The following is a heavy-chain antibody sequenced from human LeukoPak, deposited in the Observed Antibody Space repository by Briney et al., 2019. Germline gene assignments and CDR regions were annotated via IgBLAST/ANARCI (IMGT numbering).Heavy chain of an antibody. D-gene: IGHD6-19*01. J-gene: IGHJ4*02. CDR2: IYCSGST. V-gene: IGHV4-39*01. CDR3: ARQVGSGSKDLDY. CDR1: GGSISSSSYY. Sequence: KASETLSLTCAVSGGSISSSSYYWGWIRQPPGKGLEWIGSIYCSGSTYYNPSLKSRVTISVDTSKNQFSLRLSSVTAADTAVYYCARQVGSGSKDLDYWGQGTLVTVSS.